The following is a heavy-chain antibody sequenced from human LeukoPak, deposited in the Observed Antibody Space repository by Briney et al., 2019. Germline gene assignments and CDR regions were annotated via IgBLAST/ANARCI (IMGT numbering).Heavy chain of an antibody. CDR2: INPNSGGT. CDR3: ARGDYGDYTLNY. V-gene: IGHV1-2*02. CDR1: GYTFTGYY. J-gene: IGHJ4*02. D-gene: IGHD4-17*01. Sequence: GASVNVSCKASGYTFTGYYKHWVRQAPGQGLEWMGWINPNSGGTNYAQKFQGRVTMTSDTSISTAYMELSRLRSDDTAVYYCARGDYGDYTLNYWGQGTLVTVSS.